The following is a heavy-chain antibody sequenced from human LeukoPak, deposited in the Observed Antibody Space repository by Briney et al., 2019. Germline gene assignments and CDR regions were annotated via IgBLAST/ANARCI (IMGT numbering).Heavy chain of an antibody. V-gene: IGHV3-23*01. J-gene: IGHJ4*02. Sequence: GGSLRLSCAASGFTFSSYAMSWVRQAPGKGLEWVSAISGSGGSTYYADSVKGRFTISRDNSKNTLYLQMNSLRAEDTAVYYCAKGRGWDGSGSEDYWGQGTLVTVSS. CDR1: GFTFSSYA. D-gene: IGHD3-10*01. CDR2: ISGSGGST. CDR3: AKGRGWDGSGSEDY.